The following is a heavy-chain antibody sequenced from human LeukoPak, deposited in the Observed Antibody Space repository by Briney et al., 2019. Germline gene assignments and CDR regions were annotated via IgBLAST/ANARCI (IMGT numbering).Heavy chain of an antibody. CDR3: AKPITITGATDGFDI. D-gene: IGHD5-12*01. CDR1: GFAFSTYW. Sequence: PGGSLRLSCAASGFAFSTYWMNWIRQAPGKGLEWVANIKQDGSEKYYLDSVKGRFTISRDNAKNSLYLQMSSLRAEDTAVYCCAKPITITGATDGFDIWGQGAKVTVSS. CDR2: IKQDGSEK. V-gene: IGHV3-7*01. J-gene: IGHJ3*02.